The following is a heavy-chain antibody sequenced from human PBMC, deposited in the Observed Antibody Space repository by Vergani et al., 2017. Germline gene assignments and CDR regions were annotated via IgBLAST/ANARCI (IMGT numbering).Heavy chain of an antibody. CDR1: GFSFRSYG. CDR2: INSDGSST. J-gene: IGHJ4*02. CDR3: ARGGLLLDY. Sequence: VQLVESGGGVVQPGRSLRLSCAASGFSFRSYGMHWVRQAPGKGLEWVSRINSDGSSTSYADSVKGRFTISRDNAKNTLYLQMNSLRAEDTAVYYCARGGLLLDYWGQGTLVTVSS. V-gene: IGHV3-74*02. D-gene: IGHD2-15*01.